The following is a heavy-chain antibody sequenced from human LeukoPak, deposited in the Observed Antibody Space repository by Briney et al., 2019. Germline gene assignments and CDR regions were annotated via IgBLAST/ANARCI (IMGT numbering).Heavy chain of an antibody. J-gene: IGHJ6*03. CDR1: GGSINSYY. D-gene: IGHD4-11*01. Sequence: SETLSLTCTVSGGSINSYYWSWIRQPPGRGLEWIGSIHYSGSTSYNPSLKSRVTMSVDTSKNQFSLKLSSVTATDTAVYYCARNRGSTVITDQYYYYYMDVWGKGTTVTVSS. V-gene: IGHV4-59*08. CDR3: ARNRGSTVITDQYYYYYMDV. CDR2: IHYSGST.